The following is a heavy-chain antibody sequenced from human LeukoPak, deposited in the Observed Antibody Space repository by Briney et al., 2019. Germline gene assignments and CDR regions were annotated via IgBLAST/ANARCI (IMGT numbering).Heavy chain of an antibody. CDR3: ARGVVVVAATPDF. CDR2: ISNNGDRT. CDR1: GFPFSEYS. V-gene: IGHV3-64*02. Sequence: GGSLRLSCAASGFPFSEYSMHWVRQTLGKGLEYVSSISNNGDRTYYVDSVKDRFTISRDNSKNTLYLQMDSLRVDDMAIYYCARGVVVVAATPDFWGQGTLVVVSS. J-gene: IGHJ4*02. D-gene: IGHD2-15*01.